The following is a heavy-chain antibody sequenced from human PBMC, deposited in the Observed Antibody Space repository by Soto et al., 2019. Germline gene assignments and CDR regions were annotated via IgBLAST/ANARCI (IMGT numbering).Heavy chain of an antibody. J-gene: IGHJ6*02. V-gene: IGHV5-10-1*01. CDR2: IDPSDSYT. Sequence: GESLKISCKGPGYSFTSYWISWVRQMPGKGLEWMGRIDPSDSYTNYSPSFQGHVTISADKSISTAYLQWSSLKASDTAMYYCARLEPGNYYYYYGMDVWGQGTTVTVSS. CDR3: ARLEPGNYYYYYGMDV. CDR1: GYSFTSYW.